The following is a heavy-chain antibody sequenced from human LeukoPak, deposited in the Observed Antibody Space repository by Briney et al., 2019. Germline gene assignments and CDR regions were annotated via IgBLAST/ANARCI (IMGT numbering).Heavy chain of an antibody. CDR2: IYHSGST. CDR3: ARGQQNYYYDSSGSFDY. J-gene: IGHJ4*02. V-gene: IGHV4-38-2*02. D-gene: IGHD3-22*01. CDR1: GYSISSGYY. Sequence: SETLSLTCTVSGYSISSGYYWGWIRQPPGKGLEWIGSIYHSGSTYYNPSLKSRVTISVDTSKNQFSLKLSSVTAADTAVYYCARGQQNYYYDSSGSFDYWGQGTLVTVSS.